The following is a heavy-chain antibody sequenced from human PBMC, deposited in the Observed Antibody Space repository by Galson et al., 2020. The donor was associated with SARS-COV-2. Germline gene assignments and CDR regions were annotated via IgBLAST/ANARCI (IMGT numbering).Heavy chain of an antibody. Sequence: SLSLTCAASDFTFSSYAMHWVRQAPGKGLEWVAVISYDGSNKYYADSVKGRFTSSRDNSKNTLYLQKNSLRAEDTAVYYCARSYSGSHFCDFDPWGQGTLVTVSS. D-gene: IGHD1-26*01. J-gene: IGHJ5*02. CDR2: ISYDGSNK. CDR3: ARSYSGSHFCDFDP. V-gene: IGHV3-30*04. CDR1: DFTFSSYA.